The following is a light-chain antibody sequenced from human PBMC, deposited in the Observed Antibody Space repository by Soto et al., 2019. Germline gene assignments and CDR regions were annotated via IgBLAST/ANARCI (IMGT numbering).Light chain of an antibody. J-gene: IGKJ5*01. CDR1: QSVDSH. Sequence: EVVLTQSPVTLSLSPGERATLSCRASQSVDSHLAWYQQKPGQAPRLLIYGASSRATGIPDRFSGSGSGTDFTLTISRLEPEDSAVYYCQQRHMWPITFGQGTRLEIK. V-gene: IGKV3-11*01. CDR3: QQRHMWPIT. CDR2: GAS.